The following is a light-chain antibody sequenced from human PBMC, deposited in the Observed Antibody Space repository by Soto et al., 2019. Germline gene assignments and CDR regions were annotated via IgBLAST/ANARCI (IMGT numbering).Light chain of an antibody. J-gene: IGLJ1*01. CDR1: SSDVGAYDL. CDR2: DVS. V-gene: IGLV2-14*01. Sequence: QCVLSQPASVSGSPGQSVTISCTGTSSDVGAYDLVCWYQQHPGKAPKLMIYDVSNRPSGVSNRFSGSKSGNTASLTISGLQAEDEADYYCSSYTSSSTPYVFGTGTKLTVL. CDR3: SSYTSSSTPYV.